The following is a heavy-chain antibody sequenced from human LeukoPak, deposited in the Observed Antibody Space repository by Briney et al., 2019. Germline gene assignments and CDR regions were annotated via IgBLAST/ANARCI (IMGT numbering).Heavy chain of an antibody. CDR1: GYTFTNYG. Sequence: VSVKVSCKASGYTFTNYGISWVRQAPGQGLEWMGWISAYNGNTNYAQKLQGRVTMTTDTSTSTAYMELRSLRSDDTAVYYCARGSVLRFLEWFDYFDYWGQGTLVTVSS. D-gene: IGHD3-3*01. CDR3: ARGSVLRFLEWFDYFDY. CDR2: ISAYNGNT. V-gene: IGHV1-18*01. J-gene: IGHJ4*02.